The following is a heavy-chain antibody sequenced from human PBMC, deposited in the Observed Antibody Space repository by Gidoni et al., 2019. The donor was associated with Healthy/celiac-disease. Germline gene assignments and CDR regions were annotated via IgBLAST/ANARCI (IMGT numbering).Heavy chain of an antibody. CDR1: GFPFSSYA. V-gene: IGHV3-23*01. CDR2: ISGRGGST. Sequence: EVQLLESGGGLVQPGGSLRLSCAASGFPFSSYAMSWVRQAPGKGLEWVSAISGRGGSTYYADSVKGRFTISRDNSKNTLYLQMNSLRAEDTAVYYCAKGGMGGGDFQHWGQGTRVTVSS. J-gene: IGHJ1*01. D-gene: IGHD2-21*01. CDR3: AKGGMGGGDFQH.